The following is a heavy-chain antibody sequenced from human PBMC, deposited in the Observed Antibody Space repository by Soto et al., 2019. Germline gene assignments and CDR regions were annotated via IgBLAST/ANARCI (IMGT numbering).Heavy chain of an antibody. V-gene: IGHV4-30-4*01. CDR3: ARDGDYYDSSGYYWRYFDY. Sequence: QVQLQESGPGLVKPSQTLSLTCTVSGGSISSGDYYWSWIRQPPGKGLEWIGYIYYSGSTYYNPSLKSRVTISVDPSKNQCSLKLSSVTAADTAVYYCARDGDYYDSSGYYWRYFDYWGQGTLVTVSS. CDR2: IYYSGST. CDR1: GGSISSGDYY. D-gene: IGHD3-22*01. J-gene: IGHJ4*02.